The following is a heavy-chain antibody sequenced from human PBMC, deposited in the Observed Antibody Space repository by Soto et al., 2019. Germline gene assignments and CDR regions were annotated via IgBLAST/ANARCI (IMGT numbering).Heavy chain of an antibody. D-gene: IGHD2-15*01. CDR1: GFTFSTYS. V-gene: IGHV3-21*01. CDR3: ARDLGVALATLTLDY. J-gene: IGHJ4*02. CDR2: ITTDSSFR. Sequence: GGSVRLSCVASGFTFSTYSMNWVRQAPGKGLEWVSDITTDSSFRFYADSVKGRFTISRDDAKNSLYLQMNSLRAEDTGVYYCARDLGVALATLTLDYWGQGTLVTVSS.